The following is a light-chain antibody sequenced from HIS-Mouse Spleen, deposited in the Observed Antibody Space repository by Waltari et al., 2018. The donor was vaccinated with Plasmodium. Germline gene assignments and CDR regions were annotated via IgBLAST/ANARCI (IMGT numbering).Light chain of an antibody. Sequence: QSALPQPPSASGSPGQSVTLSCTGPTSDVGGYHSVSWYQRPPGKAPKLMIYEVSKRPSGVPDRFSGSKYGNTASLTVSGLQAEDEADYYCSSYAGSNNLVFGGGTKLTVL. CDR2: EVS. CDR1: TSDVGGYHS. J-gene: IGLJ2*01. V-gene: IGLV2-8*01. CDR3: SSYAGSNNLV.